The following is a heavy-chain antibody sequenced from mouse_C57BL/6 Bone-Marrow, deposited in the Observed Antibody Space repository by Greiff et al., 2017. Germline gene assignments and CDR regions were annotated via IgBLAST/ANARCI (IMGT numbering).Heavy chain of an antibody. J-gene: IGHJ3*01. CDR2: INPNNGGT. Sequence: EVQLQQSGPELVKPGASVKISCKASGYTFTDYYMNWVKQSPGKSLEWIGDINPNNGGTSYNQKFKGKATLTVDKSSSTAYMELRSLTSEDSAVYYCEKTAQATDFAYWGQGTLVTVSA. D-gene: IGHD3-2*02. CDR1: GYTFTDYY. V-gene: IGHV1-26*01. CDR3: EKTAQATDFAY.